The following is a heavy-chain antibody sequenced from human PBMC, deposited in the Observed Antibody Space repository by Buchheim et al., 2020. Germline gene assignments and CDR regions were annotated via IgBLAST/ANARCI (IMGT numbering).Heavy chain of an antibody. J-gene: IGHJ4*02. D-gene: IGHD6-13*01. Sequence: QVQLVESGGGVVQPGRSLRLSCAASGFTFSSYAMHWVRQAPGKGLEWVAVISYDGSNKYYADSVKGRFTISRDNSQNTLYLQMNSLRAEDTAVYYCARDPTLAAAGMDYYFDYWGQGTL. CDR3: ARDPTLAAAGMDYYFDY. V-gene: IGHV3-30*04. CDR1: GFTFSSYA. CDR2: ISYDGSNK.